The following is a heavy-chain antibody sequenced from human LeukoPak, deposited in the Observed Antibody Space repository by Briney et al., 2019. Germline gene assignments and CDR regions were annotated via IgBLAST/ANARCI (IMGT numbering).Heavy chain of an antibody. D-gene: IGHD6-19*01. CDR2: IYYSGST. J-gene: IGHJ4*02. CDR1: VGSISSYY. Sequence: SETLSLTCTVSVGSISSYYWSWIRQPPGKGLEWIGYIYYSGSTNYNPSLKSRVTISVDTSKNQFSLKLSSVTAADTAVYYCASVRAVAGLDYWGQGTLVTVSS. V-gene: IGHV4-59*01. CDR3: ASVRAVAGLDY.